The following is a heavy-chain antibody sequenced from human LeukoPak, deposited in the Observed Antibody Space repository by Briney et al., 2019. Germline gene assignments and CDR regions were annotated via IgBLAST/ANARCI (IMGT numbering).Heavy chain of an antibody. CDR3: ARVVVGAKEVYFDY. Sequence: SETLSLTCTVSGGSISSYYWSWIRQPPGKGLEWIGYIYYNGSTNYNPSLKSRVTISVDTSKNQFSLKLSSVTAADTAVYYCARVVVGAKEVYFDYWGQGTLVTVSS. V-gene: IGHV4-59*12. CDR2: IYYNGST. J-gene: IGHJ4*02. CDR1: GGSISSYY. D-gene: IGHD2-15*01.